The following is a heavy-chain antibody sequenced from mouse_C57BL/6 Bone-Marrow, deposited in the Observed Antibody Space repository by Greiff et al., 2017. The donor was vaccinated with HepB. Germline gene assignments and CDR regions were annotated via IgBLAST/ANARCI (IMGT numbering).Heavy chain of an antibody. D-gene: IGHD2-3*01. J-gene: IGHJ4*01. CDR1: GFTFSSYA. Sequence: EVHLVESGEGLVKPGGSLKLSCAASGFTFSSYAMSWVRQTPEKRLEWVAYISSGGDYIYYADTVKGRFPISRDNARNTLYLQMSSLKSEDTAMYYCTAMMVTTAYDYAMDYWGQGTSVTVSS. CDR2: ISSGGDYI. V-gene: IGHV5-9-1*02. CDR3: TAMMVTTAYDYAMDY.